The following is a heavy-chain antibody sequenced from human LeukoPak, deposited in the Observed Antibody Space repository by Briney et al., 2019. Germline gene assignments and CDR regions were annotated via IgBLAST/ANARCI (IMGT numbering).Heavy chain of an antibody. V-gene: IGHV4-39*01. CDR1: GGSISSSSYY. CDR3: ARHPRLRFLEWLPNWFDP. Sequence: PSETLSLTCTVSGGSISSSSYYWGWIRQPPGKGLEWIGSIYYSGSTYYNPSLKSRVTISVDTSKNQFSLKLSSVTAADTAVYYCARHPRLRFLEWLPNWFDPWGQGTLVTVSS. D-gene: IGHD3-3*01. CDR2: IYYSGST. J-gene: IGHJ5*02.